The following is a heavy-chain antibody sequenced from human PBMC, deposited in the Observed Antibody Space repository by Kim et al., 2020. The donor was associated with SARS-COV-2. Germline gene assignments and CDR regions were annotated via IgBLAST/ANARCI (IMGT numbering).Heavy chain of an antibody. V-gene: IGHV3-21*01. CDR3: AREDYYDSSGYYPPDY. CDR2: ISSSSSYI. CDR1: GFTFSSYS. J-gene: IGHJ4*02. Sequence: GGSLRLSCAASGFTFSSYSMNWVRQAPGKGLEWVSSISSSSSYIYYADSVKGRFTISRDNAKNSLYLQMNSLRAEDTAVYYCAREDYYDSSGYYPPDYWGQGTLVTVSS. D-gene: IGHD3-22*01.